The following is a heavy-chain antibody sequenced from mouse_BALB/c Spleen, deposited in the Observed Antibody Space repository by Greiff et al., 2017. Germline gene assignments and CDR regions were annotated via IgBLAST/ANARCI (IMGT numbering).Heavy chain of an antibody. CDR3: ARDAGYYYGSSLDY. Sequence: EVHLVESGGGLVQPGGSLKLSCAASGFTFSSYGMSWVRQTPDKRLELVATINSNGGSTYYPDSVKGRFTISRDNAKNTLYLQMSSLKSEDTAMYYCARDAGYYYGSSLDYRGQGTTLTVSS. CDR2: INSNGGST. D-gene: IGHD1-1*01. V-gene: IGHV5-6-3*01. CDR1: GFTFSSYG. J-gene: IGHJ2*01.